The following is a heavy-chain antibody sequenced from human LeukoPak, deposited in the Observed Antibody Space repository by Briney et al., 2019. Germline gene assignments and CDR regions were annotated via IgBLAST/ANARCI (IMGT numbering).Heavy chain of an antibody. J-gene: IGHJ4*02. CDR1: GFTFSSYD. CDR2: ISGSGRVT. V-gene: IGHV3-23*01. D-gene: IGHD6-19*01. CDR3: ARDRSSGWGFDY. Sequence: GGSLRLSCVVSGFTFSSYDMTWLRQAPGKGLEWVSAISGSGRVTYYADSVKGRFTISRDNAKNSLYLQMNSLRPEDTAVYYCARDRSSGWGFDYWGQGTLVTVSS.